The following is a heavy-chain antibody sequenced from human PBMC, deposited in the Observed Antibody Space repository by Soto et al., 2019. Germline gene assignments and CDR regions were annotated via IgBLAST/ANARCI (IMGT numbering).Heavy chain of an antibody. CDR3: AHSRNLITEDAQVGDFDY. CDR2: IYWDDDE. D-gene: IGHD3-10*01. J-gene: IGHJ4*02. Sequence: QISLKESGPTLVKPTEPLKLTCTFSGFSLTTDGEGVGWVRQPPGGALEWLALIYWDDDERYSPSLKTRLTIKKDPSKNQVVLILTNMDPVDTATYYCAHSRNLITEDAQVGDFDYWGQGTLVTVSS. V-gene: IGHV2-5*02. CDR1: GFSLTTDGEG.